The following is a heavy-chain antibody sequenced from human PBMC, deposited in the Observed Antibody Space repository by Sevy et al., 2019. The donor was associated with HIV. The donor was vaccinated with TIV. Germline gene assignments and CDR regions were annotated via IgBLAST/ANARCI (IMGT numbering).Heavy chain of an antibody. Sequence: GGSLRLSCAASGFTFSSYSMNWVRQAPGKGLEWVSSISSSSSYIYYADSVKGRFTISRENAKNSLYLQMNSLRAEDTAVYYCARDNPDYDFWIDYWGQGTLVTVSS. CDR2: ISSSSSYI. CDR1: GFTFSSYS. V-gene: IGHV3-21*01. D-gene: IGHD3-3*01. J-gene: IGHJ4*02. CDR3: ARDNPDYDFWIDY.